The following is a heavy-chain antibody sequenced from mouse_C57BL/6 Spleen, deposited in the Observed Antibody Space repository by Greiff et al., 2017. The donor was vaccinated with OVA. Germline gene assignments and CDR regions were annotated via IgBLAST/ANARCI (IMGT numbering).Heavy chain of an antibody. V-gene: IGHV3-6*01. J-gene: IGHJ4*01. CDR2: ISYDGSN. Sequence: EVKLMESGPGLVKPSQSLSLTCSVTGYSITSGYYWNWIRQFPGNKLEWMGYISYDGSNNYNPSLKNRISITRDTSKNQFFLKLNSVTTEDTATYYCARREVYYSNYGAMDYWGQGTSVTVSS. CDR1: GYSITSGYY. CDR3: ARREVYYSNYGAMDY. D-gene: IGHD2-5*01.